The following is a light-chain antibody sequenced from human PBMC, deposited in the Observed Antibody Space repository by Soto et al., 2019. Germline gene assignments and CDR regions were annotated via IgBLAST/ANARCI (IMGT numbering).Light chain of an antibody. CDR3: QQRSNWPPIT. V-gene: IGKV3-11*01. CDR2: DAS. J-gene: IGKJ5*01. CDR1: QSVSSY. Sequence: EIVFTHSPATLSFSPVERATLSCRASQSVSSYVAWYQQKPGQAPRLLIYDASNRATGIPARFSGSGSGTDFTLTISSPEPEHFAVYYCQQRSNWPPITFGQGTRLEI.